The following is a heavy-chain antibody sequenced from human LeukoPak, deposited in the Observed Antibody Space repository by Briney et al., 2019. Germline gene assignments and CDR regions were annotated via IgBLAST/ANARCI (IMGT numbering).Heavy chain of an antibody. Sequence: GGSLRLSCAASGFTFSSYGMHWVRQAPGKGLEWVAVISYDGSNKCYADSVKGRFTISRDNSKNTLYLQMNSLRAEDTAVYYCAKAPNWNSPFDYWGQGTLVTVSS. CDR1: GFTFSSYG. CDR3: AKAPNWNSPFDY. D-gene: IGHD1-1*01. CDR2: ISYDGSNK. V-gene: IGHV3-30*18. J-gene: IGHJ4*02.